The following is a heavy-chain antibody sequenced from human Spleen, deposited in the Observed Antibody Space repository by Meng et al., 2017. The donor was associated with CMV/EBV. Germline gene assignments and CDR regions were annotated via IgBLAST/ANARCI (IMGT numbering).Heavy chain of an antibody. J-gene: IGHJ4*02. CDR1: GFSVSINY. V-gene: IGHV3-53*01. CDR2: LYSDGST. Sequence: LSCAVSGFSVSINYMSWVRQAPGKGLEWVSILYSDGSTYYTESVKGRFTISRDDSKNTLYLQMESLQTEDTAVYFCARTAWDYPFDHWGQGALVTVSS. CDR3: ARTAWDYPFDH. D-gene: IGHD1-7*01.